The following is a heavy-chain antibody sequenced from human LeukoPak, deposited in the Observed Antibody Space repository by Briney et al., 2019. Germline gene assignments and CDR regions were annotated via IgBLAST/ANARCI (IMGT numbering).Heavy chain of an antibody. CDR3: ARRGSGYGYDY. CDR1: GYTFTSYD. V-gene: IGHV1-8*03. D-gene: IGHD5-18*01. CDR2: MNPNSGNT. Sequence: ASVKVSCKASGYTFTSYDINWVRQATGQGLEWMGWMNPNSGNTGYAQKFQGRVTITRNTSISTAYMELSRLTSDDTAVYYCARRGSGYGYDYWGQGTLVTVSS. J-gene: IGHJ4*02.